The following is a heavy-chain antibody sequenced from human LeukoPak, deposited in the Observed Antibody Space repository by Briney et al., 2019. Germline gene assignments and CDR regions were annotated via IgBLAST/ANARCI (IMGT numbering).Heavy chain of an antibody. Sequence: SETLSLTCIVSGGSISSTNYYWGWIRQPPGKGLEWIGSIYYSGSTHYNPSLKSRVTISVHTSKNQFSLKLSSVTAADTALYYCARHDLIAVAGTAFDYWGQGTLVTVSS. CDR1: GGSISSTNYY. J-gene: IGHJ4*02. CDR2: IYYSGST. CDR3: ARHDLIAVAGTAFDY. V-gene: IGHV4-39*01. D-gene: IGHD6-19*01.